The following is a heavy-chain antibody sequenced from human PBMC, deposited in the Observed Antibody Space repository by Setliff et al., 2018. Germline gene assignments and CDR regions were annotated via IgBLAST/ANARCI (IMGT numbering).Heavy chain of an antibody. V-gene: IGHV1-46*01. CDR2: IHTGGGSA. J-gene: IGHJ4*02. Sequence: ASVKVSCKASGYSFTGYYMHWVRQAPGQGLEWMGIIHTGGGSASYAQKFQGRATMTSDTSTSTVYMEVNSVTSDDTAIYYCARGGMAAAGRKGVFEYWGQGTVVTV. D-gene: IGHD6-13*01. CDR3: ARGGMAAAGRKGVFEY. CDR1: GYSFTGYY.